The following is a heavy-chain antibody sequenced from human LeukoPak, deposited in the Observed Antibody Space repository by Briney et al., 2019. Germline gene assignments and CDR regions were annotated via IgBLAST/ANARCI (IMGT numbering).Heavy chain of an antibody. J-gene: IGHJ4*02. D-gene: IGHD1-26*01. V-gene: IGHV3-21*01. Sequence: NPGGSLRLSCAASGFTFSSYSMNWVRQAPGKGLEWVSSISSSSSYIYYADSVKGRFTVSRDNAKNSLYLQMNSLRAEDTAVYYCARSSGSYFSYWGQGTLVTVSS. CDR2: ISSSSSYI. CDR1: GFTFSSYS. CDR3: ARSSGSYFSY.